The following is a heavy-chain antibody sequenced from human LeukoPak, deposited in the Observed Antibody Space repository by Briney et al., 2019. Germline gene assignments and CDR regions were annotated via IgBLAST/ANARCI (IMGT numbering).Heavy chain of an antibody. J-gene: IGHJ6*02. CDR3: ARMYYDFWSGPLGYYYGMDV. CDR2: IYYSGST. Sequence: SETLSLTCTVSGGSISSYYWSWIRQPAGKGLEWIGYIYYSGSTNYNPSLKSRVTISVDTSKNQFSLKLSSVTAADTAVYYCARMYYDFWSGPLGYYYGMDVWGQGTTVTVSS. CDR1: GGSISSYY. D-gene: IGHD3-3*01. V-gene: IGHV4-59*01.